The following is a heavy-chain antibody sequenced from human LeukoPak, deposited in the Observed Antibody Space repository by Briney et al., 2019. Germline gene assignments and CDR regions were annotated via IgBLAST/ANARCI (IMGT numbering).Heavy chain of an antibody. V-gene: IGHV1-2*02. Sequence: ASVKVSCKASGYTFTGYYMHWVRQAPGQGLEWMGWINPNSGGTNYAQKFQGRVTMTRDTSISTAYMELSRLRSDDTAVYYCARGRASVLGYNYGIPFDYWGQGTLVTVSS. CDR1: GYTFTGYY. CDR2: INPNSGGT. J-gene: IGHJ4*02. D-gene: IGHD5-18*01. CDR3: ARGRASVLGYNYGIPFDY.